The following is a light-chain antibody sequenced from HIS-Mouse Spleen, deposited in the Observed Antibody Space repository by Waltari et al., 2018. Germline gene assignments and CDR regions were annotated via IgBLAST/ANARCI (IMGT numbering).Light chain of an antibody. Sequence: QSALTQPASVSGSPGQSITIPCPGTSSDVGSYNLVSWYQQHPGKAPQLMIYEGSKRPSGVSNRFSGSKSGNTASLTISGLQAEDEADYYCCSYAGSSTWVFGGGTKLTVL. CDR2: EGS. V-gene: IGLV2-23*01. CDR1: SSDVGSYNL. CDR3: CSYAGSSTWV. J-gene: IGLJ3*02.